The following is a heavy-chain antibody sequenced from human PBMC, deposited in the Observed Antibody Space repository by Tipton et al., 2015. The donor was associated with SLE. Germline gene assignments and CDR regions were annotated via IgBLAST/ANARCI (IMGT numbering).Heavy chain of an antibody. J-gene: IGHJ6*03. CDR2: ISYDGSNK. CDR1: GFTFSSYA. V-gene: IGHV3-30-3*01. Sequence: SLRPSCAASGFTFSSYAMHWVRQAPGKGLEWVAVISYDGSNKYYADSVKGRFTISRDNSKNTLYLQMNSLRAEDTAVYYCARGDEGYYYYYYMDVWGKGTTVTVSS. CDR3: ARGDEGYYYYYYMDV.